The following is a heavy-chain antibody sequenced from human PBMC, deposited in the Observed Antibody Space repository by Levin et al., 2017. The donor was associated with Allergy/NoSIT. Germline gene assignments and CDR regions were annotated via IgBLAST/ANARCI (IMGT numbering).Heavy chain of an antibody. Sequence: PGGSLRLSCAASGFTFSTYGMTWVRQAPGKGLEWVSAISDSGGSTFYADSVKGRFTISRDNSKNTLYLQMNSLRAEDTAVYYCAKAIRNLEFWGQGTLVTVSS. CDR1: GFTFSTYG. CDR3: AKAIRNLEF. J-gene: IGHJ4*02. CDR2: ISDSGGST. V-gene: IGHV3-23*01.